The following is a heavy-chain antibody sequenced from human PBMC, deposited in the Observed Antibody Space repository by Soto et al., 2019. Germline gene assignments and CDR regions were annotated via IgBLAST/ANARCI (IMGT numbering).Heavy chain of an antibody. CDR1: GFTFSSYG. D-gene: IGHD5-18*01. V-gene: IGHV3-33*01. Sequence: GGSLRLSCAASGFTFSSYGMHWVRQAPGKGLEWVAVIWYDGSNKYYADSVKGRFTISRDNSKNTLYLQMNSLRAEDTAVYYCARGNSYGLGVDFDYWGQGTLVTVSS. CDR3: ARGNSYGLGVDFDY. J-gene: IGHJ4*02. CDR2: IWYDGSNK.